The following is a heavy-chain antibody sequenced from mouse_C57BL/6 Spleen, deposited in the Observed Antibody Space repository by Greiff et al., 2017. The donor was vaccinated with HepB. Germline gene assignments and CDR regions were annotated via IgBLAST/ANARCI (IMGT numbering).Heavy chain of an antibody. CDR1: RFTISSYG. Sequence: EVQLVESGGGIVQPGGSLKRYCAASRFTISSYGMSSVRQTPDKRLELVATIDSNGGSTDYPDSVKRPFTISGDNAKNALYLQMRSLKSEDTAMYYCARSAIWGQGTTLTVSS. V-gene: IGHV5-6-3*01. D-gene: IGHD2-12*01. CDR2: IDSNGGST. J-gene: IGHJ2*01. CDR3: ARSAI.